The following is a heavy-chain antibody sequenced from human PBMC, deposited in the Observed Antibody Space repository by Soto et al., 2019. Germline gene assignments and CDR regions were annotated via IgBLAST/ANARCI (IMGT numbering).Heavy chain of an antibody. J-gene: IGHJ4*02. V-gene: IGHV3-33*01. Sequence: GGSLRLSCAASGFSFSSYGMHWVRQAPGKGLEWVALIWHDGSYKYYADSVKGRLNISRDNSKNTLYLQMNSLRAEDTGVYYCARGIDYGDYETFDYWGQGTLVTVSS. D-gene: IGHD4-17*01. CDR1: GFSFSSYG. CDR2: IWHDGSYK. CDR3: ARGIDYGDYETFDY.